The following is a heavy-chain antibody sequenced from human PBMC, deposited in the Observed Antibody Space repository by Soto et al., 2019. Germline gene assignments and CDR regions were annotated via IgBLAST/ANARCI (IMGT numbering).Heavy chain of an antibody. CDR1: GGSISIYY. CDR3: ARQVAYCISTSCYYFDY. V-gene: IGHV4-59*08. CDR2: IYHSGST. Sequence: QVQLQESGPGLVKPSETLSLSCTVSGGSISIYYWSWIRQPPGKGLEWIGYIYHSGSTNYTPSLKSRVIISVDTSKNQFSLKLSSVTAADTAVYYCARQVAYCISTSCYYFDYWGQGTLVTVSS. D-gene: IGHD2-2*01. J-gene: IGHJ4*02.